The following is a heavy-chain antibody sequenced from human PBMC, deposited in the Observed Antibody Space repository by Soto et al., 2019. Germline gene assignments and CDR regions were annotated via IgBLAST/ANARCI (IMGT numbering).Heavy chain of an antibody. D-gene: IGHD3-3*01. Sequence: GASVKVSCKASGYPFTSYGISWVRQATGQGLEWMGWMNPNSGNTGYAQKFQGRVTMTRNTSISTAYMELSSLRSEDTAVYYCASALGYYDFWSGYGGDAFDIWGQGTMVTVSS. CDR2: MNPNSGNT. CDR1: GYPFTSYG. J-gene: IGHJ3*02. V-gene: IGHV1-8*01. CDR3: ASALGYYDFWSGYGGDAFDI.